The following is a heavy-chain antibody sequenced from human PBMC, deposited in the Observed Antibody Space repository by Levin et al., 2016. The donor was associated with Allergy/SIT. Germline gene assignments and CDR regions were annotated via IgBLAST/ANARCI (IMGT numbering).Heavy chain of an antibody. CDR3: ARAYDGVDAFDI. Sequence: GESLKISCAASGFTFSDYYMSWIRQAPGKGLEWVSYISSSSSYTNYADSVKGRFTISRDNAKNSLYLQMNSLRAEDTAVYYRARAYDGVDAFDIWGQGTMVTVSS. CDR2: ISSSSSYT. D-gene: IGHD2-8*01. CDR1: GFTFSDYY. V-gene: IGHV3-11*05. J-gene: IGHJ3*02.